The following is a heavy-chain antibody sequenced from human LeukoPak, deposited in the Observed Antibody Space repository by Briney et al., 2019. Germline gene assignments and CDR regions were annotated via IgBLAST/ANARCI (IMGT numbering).Heavy chain of an antibody. CDR1: GFTFSSYW. V-gene: IGHV3-7*01. J-gene: IGHJ4*02. D-gene: IGHD6-19*01. Sequence: GGSLTLSCAASGFTFSSYWMSWVRQAPGKGLEWVANIKQDGSEKYYVDSVKGRFTISRDNAKNSLYLQMNSLRAGDTAVYYCARDSPRSYSSGLSDYWGQGTLVTVSS. CDR2: IKQDGSEK. CDR3: ARDSPRSYSSGLSDY.